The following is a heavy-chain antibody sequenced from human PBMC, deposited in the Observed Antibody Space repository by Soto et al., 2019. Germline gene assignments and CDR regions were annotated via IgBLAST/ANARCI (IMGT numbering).Heavy chain of an antibody. D-gene: IGHD2-21*01. J-gene: IGHJ4*02. CDR3: ARGQCGGDCYSADY. V-gene: IGHV3-21*01. CDR1: GFTFSSYS. Sequence: GGSPRLSCAASGFTFSSYSMNWVRQAPGKGLEWVSSISSSSSYIYYADSVKGRFTISRDNAKNSLYLQMNSLRAEDTAVYYCARGQCGGDCYSADYWGQGTLVTVSS. CDR2: ISSSSSYI.